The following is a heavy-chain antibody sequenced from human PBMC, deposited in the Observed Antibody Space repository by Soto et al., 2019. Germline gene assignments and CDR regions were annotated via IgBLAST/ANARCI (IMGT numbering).Heavy chain of an antibody. D-gene: IGHD1-26*01. CDR1: GYSFTSYW. CDR2: IDPSDSYT. J-gene: IGHJ4*02. Sequence: GESLKISCKGSGYSFTSYWISWVRQMPGKGLEWMGRIDPSDSYTNYSPSFQGHVTISADKSISTAYLQWSSLKASDTAMYYCASNSGSYSQAFDYWGQGTPVTSPQ. V-gene: IGHV5-10-1*01. CDR3: ASNSGSYSQAFDY.